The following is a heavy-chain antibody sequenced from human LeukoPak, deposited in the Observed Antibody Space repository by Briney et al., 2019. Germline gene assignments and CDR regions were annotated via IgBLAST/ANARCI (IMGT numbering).Heavy chain of an antibody. D-gene: IGHD6-19*01. CDR2: INHSGST. V-gene: IGHV4-34*01. J-gene: IGHJ4*02. CDR1: GGSFSGYY. CDR3: ARDRGDSSDWSAYLFDD. Sequence: PSETLSLTCAVYGGSFSGYYWSWIRQPPGKGLEWIGEINHSGSTNYNPSLKSRVTISVDTSKNQFSLKLSSVTAADTAVYYCARDRGDSSDWSAYLFDDWGQGTLVTVSS.